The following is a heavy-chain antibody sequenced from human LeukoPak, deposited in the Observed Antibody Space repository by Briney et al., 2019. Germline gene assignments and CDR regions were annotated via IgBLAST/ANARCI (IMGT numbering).Heavy chain of an antibody. V-gene: IGHV4-61*05. J-gene: IGHJ4*02. Sequence: SETLSLTCTVSGGSISSSSYYWSWIRQPPGKGLEWIGYIYYSGSTNYNPSLKSRVTISVDKSKNQFSLKLSSVTAADTAVYYCASNPGIAVAGTGPGDYWGQGTLVTVSS. CDR3: ASNPGIAVAGTGPGDY. D-gene: IGHD6-19*01. CDR1: GGSISSSSYY. CDR2: IYYSGST.